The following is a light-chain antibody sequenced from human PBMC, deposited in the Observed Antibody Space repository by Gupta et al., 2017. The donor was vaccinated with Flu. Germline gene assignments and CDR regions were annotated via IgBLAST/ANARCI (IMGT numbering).Light chain of an antibody. J-gene: IGKJ5*01. CDR2: AAS. CDR1: QGISSY. Sequence: AIRMTQSPSSFSAATGDRVTLPCRVCQGISSYLAWYQQKPGKAPKLLIYAASTVKSGVPSRFSGSGSGTDFTLTISCRQSEDFATYSCQHKDSCPPTFGQRTPVESK. V-gene: IGKV1-8*01. CDR3: QHKDSCPPT.